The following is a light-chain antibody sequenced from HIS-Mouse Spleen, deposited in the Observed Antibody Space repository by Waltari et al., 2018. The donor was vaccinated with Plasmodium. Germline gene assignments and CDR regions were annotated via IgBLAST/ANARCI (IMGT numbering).Light chain of an antibody. V-gene: IGLV2-23*01. CDR1: SSDVGGYNY. Sequence: QSALTQPRSVSGSPGQSVTISCTGTSSDVGGYNYVSWYQQHPGKAPKLMIYAGSKRPSGVSNRFSGSKSGNTASLTISGLQAEDEADYYCCSYAGSSTYVFGTGTKVTVL. J-gene: IGLJ1*01. CDR3: CSYAGSSTYV. CDR2: AGS.